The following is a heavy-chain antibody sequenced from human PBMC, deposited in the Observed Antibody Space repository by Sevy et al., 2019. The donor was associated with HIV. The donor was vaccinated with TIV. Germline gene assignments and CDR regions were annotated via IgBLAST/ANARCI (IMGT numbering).Heavy chain of an antibody. Sequence: ASVKVSCKASGYTFTGYYMHWVRQAPGQGLEWMGWINPNSGGTNYAQKFQGRVTMTRDTSISTAYMELSRMRSDVTAVYYCARVRANIIVVPAALGLDLLSTQFGAFDIWGQGTMVTVSS. J-gene: IGHJ3*02. CDR3: ARVRANIIVVPAALGLDLLSTQFGAFDI. D-gene: IGHD2-2*01. CDR1: GYTFTGYY. V-gene: IGHV1-2*02. CDR2: INPNSGGT.